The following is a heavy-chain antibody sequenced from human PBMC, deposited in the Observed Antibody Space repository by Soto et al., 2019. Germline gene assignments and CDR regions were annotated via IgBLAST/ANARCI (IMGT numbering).Heavy chain of an antibody. CDR1: GFSFSSYA. J-gene: IGHJ2*01. D-gene: IGHD3-10*01. CDR3: AKDQGRAYWYFDL. CDR2: ISGSGGST. V-gene: IGHV3-23*01. Sequence: EVQLLESGGGLVQPGGSLRVSCAASGFSFSSYAMTWVRQATGKGLEWVSGISGSGGSTYYADSVKGRFTISRDNSKNTLYLQMNSLRAEDTAVYYCAKDQGRAYWYFDLWGRGTLVSVSS.